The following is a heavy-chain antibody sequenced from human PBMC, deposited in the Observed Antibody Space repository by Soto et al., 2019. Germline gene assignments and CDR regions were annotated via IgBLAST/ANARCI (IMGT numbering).Heavy chain of an antibody. J-gene: IGHJ4*02. CDR2: ISYDGSNK. Sequence: QVQLVESGGGVVQPGRSLRLSCAASGFTVSSNGMHWVRQAPGKGLEWVAVISYDGSNKYYADSVKGRFTISRDYSKNTLYLQMNSLRAEDTAVYYCAKLAGKYYDFWSGSDYFDYWGQGTLVTVSS. V-gene: IGHV3-30*18. D-gene: IGHD3-3*01. CDR1: GFTVSSNG. CDR3: AKLAGKYYDFWSGSDYFDY.